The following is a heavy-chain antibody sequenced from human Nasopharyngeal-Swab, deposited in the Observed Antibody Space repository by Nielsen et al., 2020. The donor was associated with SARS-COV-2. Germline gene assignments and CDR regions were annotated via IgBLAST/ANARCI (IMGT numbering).Heavy chain of an antibody. CDR1: GFTFSSYS. V-gene: IGHV3-21*01. J-gene: IGHJ6*02. CDR2: ISSSSSYI. Sequence: GESPKISCAASGFTFSSYSMNWVRQAPGKGLEWVSSISSSSSYIYYADSVKGRFTISRDNAKNSLYLQMNSLRAEDTAVYYCARVEMATITTSYYYYYGMDVWGQGTTVTVSS. D-gene: IGHD5-24*01. CDR3: ARVEMATITTSYYYYYGMDV.